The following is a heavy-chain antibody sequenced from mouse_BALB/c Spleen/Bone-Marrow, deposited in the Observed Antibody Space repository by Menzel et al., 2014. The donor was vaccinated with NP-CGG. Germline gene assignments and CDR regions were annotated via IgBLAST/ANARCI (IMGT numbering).Heavy chain of an antibody. V-gene: IGHV5-6-5*01. CDR3: ARGYDYDFDY. CDR2: ISSGGSA. J-gene: IGHJ2*01. CDR1: GFTFSDFA. Sequence: EVQRVESGGGLVKPGGSLKLSCAASGFTFSDFAMSWVRQTPDKRLEWVASISSGGSAYYPDSVKGRFSISRDNARDILFLQRSSLRSEDTAMYYCARGYDYDFDYWGQGTTLTVSS. D-gene: IGHD2-4*01.